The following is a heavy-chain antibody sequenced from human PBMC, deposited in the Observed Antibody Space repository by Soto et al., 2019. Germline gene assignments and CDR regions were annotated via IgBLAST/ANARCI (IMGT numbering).Heavy chain of an antibody. J-gene: IGHJ4*02. D-gene: IGHD3-10*01. V-gene: IGHV3-66*01. CDR2: IYSGGST. CDR3: ARGLGGGYFDS. Sequence: ESGGGLVQPGGSLRLSCAASGFTVSSNYMTWVRQAPGKGLEWVSVIYSGGSTYYADSVKGRFTISRDNSKNTLYLQMNSLRAEDTAVFYCARGLGGGYFDSWGQGTLVTVSS. CDR1: GFTVSSNY.